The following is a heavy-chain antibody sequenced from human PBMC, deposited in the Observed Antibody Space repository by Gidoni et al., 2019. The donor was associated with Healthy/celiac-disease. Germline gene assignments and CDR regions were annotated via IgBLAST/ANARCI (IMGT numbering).Heavy chain of an antibody. Sequence: QVQLVESGGGVVQPGRSLRLACAASGFTVSSYGMHWVRQAPGKGLEWVAIIWYDGSNKYYADSVKGRFTISRDNSKNTLYLQMNSLRAEDTAVYYCAREMGATRGLDYWGQGTLVTVSS. CDR1: GFTVSSYG. CDR3: AREMGATRGLDY. V-gene: IGHV3-33*01. CDR2: IWYDGSNK. D-gene: IGHD1-26*01. J-gene: IGHJ4*02.